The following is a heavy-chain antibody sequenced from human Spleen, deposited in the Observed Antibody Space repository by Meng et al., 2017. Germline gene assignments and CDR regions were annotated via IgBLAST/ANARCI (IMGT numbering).Heavy chain of an antibody. D-gene: IGHD2-21*02. CDR1: GDSVSSGSYY. J-gene: IGHJ5*02. CDR3: ARVGLPSAWLDP. V-gene: IGHV4-61*01. Sequence: ETLSLTCEVPGDSVSSGSYYWSCVRQPPGKGLEFIGYIFYTGCTNYNPPFKSRVTISIDTSKRQFSLNLTPVTAADTAVYYCARVGLPSAWLDPWGQGTLVTVSS. CDR2: IFYTGCT.